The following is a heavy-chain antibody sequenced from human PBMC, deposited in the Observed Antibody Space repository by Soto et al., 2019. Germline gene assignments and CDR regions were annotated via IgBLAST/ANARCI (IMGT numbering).Heavy chain of an antibody. D-gene: IGHD2-21*01. J-gene: IGHJ4*02. V-gene: IGHV1-46*03. CDR2: INPSGGST. CDR3: ARQGVALELDF. CDR1: GYTFINYY. Sequence: ASVKVSCTASGYTFINYYIHWVRQAPGQGLEWMGIINPSGGSTTYAEKFQGRATMTRDTSTSTVYMELSSLRSEDTAVYYCARQGVALELDFWGQGTLVTVSS.